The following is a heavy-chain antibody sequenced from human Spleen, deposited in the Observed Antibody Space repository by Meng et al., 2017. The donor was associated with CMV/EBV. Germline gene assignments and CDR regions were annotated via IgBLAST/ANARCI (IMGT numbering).Heavy chain of an antibody. D-gene: IGHD4-11*01. J-gene: IGHJ5*02. V-gene: IGHV1-69*12. CDR3: ARGRKYSNYVGSVWFDP. CDR1: XGTFSSYA. CDR2: IIPIFGTA. Sequence: QVQLVQSGAEVKKXXSXVKVSXXAXXGTFSSYAISWVRQAPGQGLEWMGGIIPIFGTANYAQKFQGRVTITADESTSTAYMELSSLRSEDTAVYYCARGRKYSNYVGSVWFDPWGQGTMVTVSS.